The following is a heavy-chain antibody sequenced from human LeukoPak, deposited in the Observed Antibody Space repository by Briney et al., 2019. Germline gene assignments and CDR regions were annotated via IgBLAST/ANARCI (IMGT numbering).Heavy chain of an antibody. D-gene: IGHD6-6*01. CDR1: GYSFTSYW. CDR3: ARQRTGDIAAQGY. J-gene: IGHJ4*02. Sequence: GQSLKISCKGSGYSFTSYWIGWARQMRGKGLEWMGIIYPGDSDTRYGPSFQGQVTISADKSISTAYLQWSSLKASDTAMYYCARQRTGDIAAQGYWGQGTLVTVSS. V-gene: IGHV5-51*01. CDR2: IYPGDSDT.